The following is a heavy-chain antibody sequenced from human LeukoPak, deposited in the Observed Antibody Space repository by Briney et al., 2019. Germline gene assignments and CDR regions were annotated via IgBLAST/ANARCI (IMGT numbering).Heavy chain of an antibody. V-gene: IGHV3-23*01. Sequence: TGGSLRLSCAASGFTFANYVTHWVRQAPGKGLDWVSTISGSGGSTYYADSVKGRFTISRDNSKNTLYLQMNSLRAEDTAVYYCAKVPLIAAPKHFDYWGQGTLVTVSS. CDR3: AKVPLIAAPKHFDY. CDR2: ISGSGGST. CDR1: GFTFANYV. D-gene: IGHD6-13*01. J-gene: IGHJ4*02.